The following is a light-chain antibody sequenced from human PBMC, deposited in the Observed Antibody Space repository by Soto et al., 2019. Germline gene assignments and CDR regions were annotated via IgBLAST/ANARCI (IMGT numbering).Light chain of an antibody. V-gene: IGKV1-5*01. CDR3: QQYKSYSALT. J-gene: IGKJ4*01. CDR2: DAY. CDR1: QSISSW. Sequence: DIQMTQSPSTLSASVGDRVTITCRASQSISSWLAWYQQKPGKAPKLLIYDAYILESGVPSRFSGSGSGKEFTLTISSLQPDDFASYYCQQYKSYSALTFGGGTKVEIK.